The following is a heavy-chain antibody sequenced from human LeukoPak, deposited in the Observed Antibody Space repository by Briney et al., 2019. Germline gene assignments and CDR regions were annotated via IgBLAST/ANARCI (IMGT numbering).Heavy chain of an antibody. D-gene: IGHD3-16*01. J-gene: IGHJ4*02. CDR3: AKDKAQVWVDSASTLVDH. Sequence: GGSLTLSCAASGLTFRNFGMHWVRQAPGKGLEWVAFIRFDGRDEYYVDSLKGRFTISRDNSKNTVYLQMNGLTSEDTALYYCAKDKAQVWVDSASTLVDHWGQGTLVIVSS. CDR2: IRFDGRDE. V-gene: IGHV3-30*02. CDR1: GLTFRNFG.